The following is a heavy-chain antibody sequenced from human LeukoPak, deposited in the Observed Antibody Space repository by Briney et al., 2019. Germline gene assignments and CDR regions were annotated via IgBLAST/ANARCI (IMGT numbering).Heavy chain of an antibody. CDR1: GFTVINNY. CDR3: ARDPNRPYYYYYMDV. Sequence: GSLRLSCVVSGFTVINNYMSWVRQAPGKGLEWVSVLYSGGSAYYADSVKGRFTISRDNSKNTLYLQMNSLRVEDTAVYYCARDPNRPYYYYYMDVWGKGTTVTVSS. J-gene: IGHJ6*03. CDR2: LYSGGSA. V-gene: IGHV3-53*01.